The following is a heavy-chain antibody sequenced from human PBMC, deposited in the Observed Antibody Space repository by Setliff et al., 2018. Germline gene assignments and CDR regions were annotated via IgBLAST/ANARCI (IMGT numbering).Heavy chain of an antibody. CDR2: INPSSGRT. CDR3: ARDVFPYHYEGAFDI. CDR1: GYTFTSHY. V-gene: IGHV1-46*01. J-gene: IGHJ3*02. Sequence: VSVKVSCKASGYTFTSHYMHWVQQAPGLGLEWMGTINPSSGRTSYAQKFQGRVTMTRDTSTSTVYMDMSSLRSEDTAVYYCARDVFPYHYEGAFDIWGQGTMVTVSS. D-gene: IGHD3-22*01.